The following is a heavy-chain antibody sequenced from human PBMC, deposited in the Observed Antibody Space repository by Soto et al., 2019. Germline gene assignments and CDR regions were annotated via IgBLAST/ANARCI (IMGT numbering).Heavy chain of an antibody. CDR2: IYYSGST. CDR1: GGSLSSYY. CDR3: ARAWGTTNDY. D-gene: IGHD3-16*01. V-gene: IGHV4-59*01. J-gene: IGHJ4*02. Sequence: QVQLQESGPGLVKPSETLSLTCVVSGGSLSSYYWSWIRQPPGKGLEWIGYIYYSGSTNYNPSLKSRVTISVDTSKSQFSLKLSSVTAADTAVYYCARAWGTTNDYRGRGTLVTVSS.